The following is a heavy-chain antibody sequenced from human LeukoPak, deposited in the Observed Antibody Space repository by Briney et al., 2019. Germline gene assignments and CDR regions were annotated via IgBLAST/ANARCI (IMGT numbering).Heavy chain of an antibody. V-gene: IGHV3-7*01. CDR1: GFTFSSYW. D-gene: IGHD2-15*01. CDR3: ARAGYSNYYYYGMDV. Sequence: GGSLRLSCAASGFTFSSYWMSWVRQAPGKGLEWVAYIKQDGSEKYYVDSVKGRFTISRDNAKNSLYLQMNSLRAEDTAVYYCARAGYSNYYYYGMDVWGQGTTVTVSS. J-gene: IGHJ6*02. CDR2: IKQDGSEK.